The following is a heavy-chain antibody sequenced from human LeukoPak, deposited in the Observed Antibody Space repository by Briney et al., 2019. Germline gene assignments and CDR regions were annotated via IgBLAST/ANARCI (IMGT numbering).Heavy chain of an antibody. D-gene: IGHD4-17*01. CDR3: ARDSGTVSLDY. CDR2: ISSSSSYI. J-gene: IGHJ4*02. CDR1: GFIFTSYS. V-gene: IGHV3-21*01. Sequence: GGSLRLSCAASGFIFTSYSMNWVRQAPGKGLEWVSSISSSSSYIYYADSVKGRFTISRDNAKNSLYLQMNSLRAEDTAVYYCARDSGTVSLDYWGQGTLVTVSS.